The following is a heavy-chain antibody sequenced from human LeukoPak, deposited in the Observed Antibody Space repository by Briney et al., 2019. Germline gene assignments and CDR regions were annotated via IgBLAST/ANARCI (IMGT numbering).Heavy chain of an antibody. CDR3: ARETLRFFDY. CDR1: GFTFSSYG. CDR2: IWYDGSNK. J-gene: IGHJ4*02. V-gene: IGHV3-33*01. Sequence: GRSLRLSCAASGFTFSSYGMHWVRQAPGEGLEWVAVIWYDGSNKYYADSVKGRFTISRDNSKNTLYLQMNSLRAEDTAVYYCARETLRFFDYWGQGTLVTVSS.